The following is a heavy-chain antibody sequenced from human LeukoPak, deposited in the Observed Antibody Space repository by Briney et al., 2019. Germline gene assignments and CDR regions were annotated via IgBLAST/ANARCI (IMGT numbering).Heavy chain of an antibody. CDR3: ARVGYCSSTSCYAPWFDP. CDR1: GGTFSSYA. V-gene: IGHV1-18*01. J-gene: IGHJ5*02. Sequence: ASVKVSCKASGGTFSSYAISWVRQAPGQGLEWMGWISAYNGNTNYAQKLQGRVTMTTDTSTSTAYMELRSLRSDDTAVYYCARVGYCSSTSCYAPWFDPWGQGTLVTVSS. CDR2: ISAYNGNT. D-gene: IGHD2-2*01.